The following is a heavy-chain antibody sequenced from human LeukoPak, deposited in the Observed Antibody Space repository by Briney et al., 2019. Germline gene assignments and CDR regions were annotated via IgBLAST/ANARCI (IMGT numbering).Heavy chain of an antibody. CDR3: AKDRIAVAGTWAFPGGANHDY. D-gene: IGHD6-19*01. V-gene: IGHV3-23*01. CDR2: IRGSGGST. J-gene: IGHJ4*02. CDR1: GFTFSSYA. Sequence: PGGSLRLSCAASGFTFSSYAMSWVRQAPGKGLEWVSAIRGSGGSTYYADSVEGRFTISRDNSKNTLYLQMNSLRAEDTAVYYCAKDRIAVAGTWAFPGGANHDYWGQGTLVTVSS.